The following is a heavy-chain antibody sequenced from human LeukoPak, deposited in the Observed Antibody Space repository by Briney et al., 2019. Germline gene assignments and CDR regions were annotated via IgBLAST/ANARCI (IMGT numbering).Heavy chain of an antibody. Sequence: GGSLRLSCAASGFTFSRYSMNWVRQAPGKGLEWVSYISNSSRTIYYADSVKGRFTISRDNSKNTLYLQMNSLRAEDTAVYYCAKAPKYSGSYAFDYWGQGTLVTVSS. D-gene: IGHD1-26*01. V-gene: IGHV3-48*01. J-gene: IGHJ4*02. CDR1: GFTFSRYS. CDR2: ISNSSRTI. CDR3: AKAPKYSGSYAFDY.